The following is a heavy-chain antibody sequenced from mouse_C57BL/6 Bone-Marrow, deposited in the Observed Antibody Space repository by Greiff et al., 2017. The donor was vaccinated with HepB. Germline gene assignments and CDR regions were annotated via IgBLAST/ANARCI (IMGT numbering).Heavy chain of an antibody. CDR2: IDPSDSYT. D-gene: IGHD3-2*02. CDR1: GYTFTSYW. V-gene: IGHV1-50*01. CDR3: ARDSSGLYAMDY. J-gene: IGHJ4*01. Sequence: VQLQQPGAGLVKPGASVKLSCKASGYTFTSYWMQWVKQRPGQGLEWIGEIDPSDSYTNYNQKFKGKATLTVDTSSSTAYMQLSSLTSEDSAVYYCARDSSGLYAMDYWGQGTSVTVSS.